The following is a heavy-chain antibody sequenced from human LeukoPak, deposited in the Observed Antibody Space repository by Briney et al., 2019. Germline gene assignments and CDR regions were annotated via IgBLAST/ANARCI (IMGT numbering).Heavy chain of an antibody. V-gene: IGHV3-30-3*01. J-gene: IGHJ4*02. CDR1: GFTFSSYA. CDR2: ISYDGSNK. D-gene: IGHD4-17*01. Sequence: GGSLRLSCAASGFTFSSYAMHWVRQAPGKGLEWVAVISYDGSNKYYADSVKGRFTISRDNSKNTLYLQMNSLRAEDTAVYYCATPTVTTTDYWGQGTLVTVSS. CDR3: ATPTVTTTDY.